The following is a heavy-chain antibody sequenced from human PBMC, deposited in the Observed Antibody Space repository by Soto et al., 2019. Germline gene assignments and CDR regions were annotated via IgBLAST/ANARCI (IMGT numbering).Heavy chain of an antibody. D-gene: IGHD3-3*01. CDR2: INPATGAA. J-gene: IGHJ3*02. V-gene: IGHV1-2*02. CDR1: GYPVTAYY. CDR3: ARGGGVGVAGSAAFDM. Sequence: QLHLVQSGAVVKKPGASVTVSCSASGYPVTAYYMHWVRQAPGRGLEWMGGINPATGAAKYTQTSQGRVTTTRETSTSTVVMELSGLTSADTAGFYCARGGGVGVAGSAAFDMWGQGTLVTVSS.